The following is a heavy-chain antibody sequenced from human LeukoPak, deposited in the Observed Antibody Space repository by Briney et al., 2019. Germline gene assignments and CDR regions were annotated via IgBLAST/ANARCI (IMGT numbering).Heavy chain of an antibody. J-gene: IGHJ6*02. CDR2: VNRDGSET. Sequence: QPGGSQRLSCAASGFALSSHWMTGVRQVPGRGPEWVANVNRDGSETYYLDSVKGRFTISKDNAKNSLYLQMNSLGAEDTALYHCARNNGMDVWGQGTTVIVSS. CDR1: GFALSSHW. CDR3: ARNNGMDV. V-gene: IGHV3-7*03.